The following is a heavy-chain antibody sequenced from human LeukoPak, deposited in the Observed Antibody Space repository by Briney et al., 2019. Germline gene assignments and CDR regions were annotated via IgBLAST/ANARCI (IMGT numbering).Heavy chain of an antibody. CDR3: ARVAEDRLYYYYMDV. CDR2: FFHTGSA. V-gene: IGHV4-59*01. Sequence: SETLSLTCTVSGGAISNTYWSWIRQPPGKGLEWVGYFFHTGSANYNPSLKSRVTISEDTSKNQFSLKLSSVTAADTAVYYCARVAEDRLYYYYMDVWGKGTTVTVSS. CDR1: GGAISNTY. D-gene: IGHD6-19*01. J-gene: IGHJ6*03.